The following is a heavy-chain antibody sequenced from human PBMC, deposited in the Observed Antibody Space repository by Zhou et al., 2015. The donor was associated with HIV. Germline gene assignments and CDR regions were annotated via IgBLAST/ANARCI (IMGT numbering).Heavy chain of an antibody. D-gene: IGHD3/OR15-3a*01. CDR2: IIPIFGTV. CDR3: ARSSGNYDFAFDI. CDR1: GGTFSNYA. V-gene: IGHV1-69*06. Sequence: QVQLVQSGAEVKKPGSSVKVSCKASGGTFSNYAVSWVRQAPGQGLEWMGAIIPIFGTVKYAQRFQGRVTLTADRSTNTAYMEMRSLRSEDAAVYYCARSSGNYDFAFDIWGQGTRIIVSS. J-gene: IGHJ3*02.